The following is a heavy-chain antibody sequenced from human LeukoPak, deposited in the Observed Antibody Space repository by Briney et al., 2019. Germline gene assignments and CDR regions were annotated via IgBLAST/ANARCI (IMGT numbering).Heavy chain of an antibody. CDR2: ISWDGGST. V-gene: IGHV3-43D*03. D-gene: IGHD1-26*01. CDR3: AKSPDVIVGAPFDY. J-gene: IGHJ4*02. CDR1: GFTFDDYA. Sequence: GGSLRLSRAASGFTFDDYAMHWVRQAPGKGLEWVSLISWDGGSTYYADSVKGRFTISRDNSKNSLYLQMNSLRAEDTALYYCAKSPDVIVGAPFDYWGQGTLVTVSS.